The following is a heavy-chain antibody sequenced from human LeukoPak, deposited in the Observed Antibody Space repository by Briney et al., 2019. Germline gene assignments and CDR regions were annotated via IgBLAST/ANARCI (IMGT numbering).Heavy chain of an antibody. Sequence: SGESLRLSCAASGFIFSNYAMHWVRQAPGKGLEWVALISSDGYKTYHADSVKGRFSISRDNSKNTLYLQLNSLRAEDTSVYYCARDSTYWYDSGSSGPHYFDYCGQGTLVTVSS. CDR3: ARDSTYWYDSGSSGPHYFDY. J-gene: IGHJ4*02. CDR2: ISSDGYKT. CDR1: GFIFSNYA. D-gene: IGHD3-10*01. V-gene: IGHV3-30*01.